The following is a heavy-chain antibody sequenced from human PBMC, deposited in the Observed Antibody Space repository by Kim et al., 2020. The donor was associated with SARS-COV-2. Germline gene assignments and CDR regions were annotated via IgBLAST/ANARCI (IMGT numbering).Heavy chain of an antibody. J-gene: IGHJ3*02. V-gene: IGHV4-59*01. CDR2: IYYSGST. CDR3: ARASLSTIFGVVTAPGAFDI. Sequence: SETLSLTCTVSGGSISSYYWSWIRQPPGKGLEWIGYIYYSGSTNYNPSLKSRVTISVDTSKNQFSLKLSSVTAADTAVYYCARASLSTIFGVVTAPGAFDIWGQGTMVTVSS. CDR1: GGSISSYY. D-gene: IGHD3-3*01.